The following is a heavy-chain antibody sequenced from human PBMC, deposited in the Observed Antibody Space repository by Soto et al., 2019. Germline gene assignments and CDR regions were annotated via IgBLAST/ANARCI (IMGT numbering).Heavy chain of an antibody. Sequence: QVQLQESGPGLVKPSQTLSLTCTVSGGSISSGGYFWSWIRQPPDQGLEWIGHIYHGGTIYNNPSLNSRITISVYTSKAQFSLKLSSVTAADTAVYYCARGPSGDKVDYWCQGILVTVSS. J-gene: IGHJ4*02. CDR1: GGSISSGGYF. V-gene: IGHV4-30-4*01. D-gene: IGHD7-27*01. CDR2: IYHGGTI. CDR3: ARGPSGDKVDY.